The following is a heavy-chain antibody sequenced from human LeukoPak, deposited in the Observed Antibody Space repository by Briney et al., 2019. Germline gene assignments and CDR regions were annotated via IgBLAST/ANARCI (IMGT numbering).Heavy chain of an antibody. V-gene: IGHV4-30-2*01. J-gene: IGHJ4*02. CDR3: ASPNYDILTGYYSFLF. Sequence: SETLSLTCTVSGDSISNGGCYWSWIRQPPGEGLEWIGYIYHSGSTYYTPSLTSRVTISVDTSKNQFSLKLSSVTAADTAVYYCASPNYDILTGYYSFLFWGQGTLVTVSS. CDR1: GDSISNGGCY. CDR2: IYHSGST. D-gene: IGHD3-9*01.